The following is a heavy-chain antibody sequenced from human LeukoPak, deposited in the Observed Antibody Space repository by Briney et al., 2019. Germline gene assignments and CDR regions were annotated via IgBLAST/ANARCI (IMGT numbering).Heavy chain of an antibody. Sequence: GRSLRLSCAASGFTFSSYAMHWVRQAPGKGLEWVAVISYDGSNKYYADSVKGRFTISRDNSKNTLYLQMNSLRAEDTAVYYCARGKQLVSWGQGTLVTVSS. CDR1: GFTFSSYA. CDR2: ISYDGSNK. J-gene: IGHJ5*01. V-gene: IGHV3-30-3*01. D-gene: IGHD6-13*01. CDR3: ARGKQLVS.